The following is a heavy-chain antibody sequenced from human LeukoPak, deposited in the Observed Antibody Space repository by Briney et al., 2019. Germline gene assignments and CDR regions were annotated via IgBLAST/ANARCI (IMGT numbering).Heavy chain of an antibody. CDR3: VREAGYCAPVCVKTNWFDP. Sequence: GGSLRLSCAASRFPFSSHAMSWVRQPPGKGLEWVAAISNGKTYYADSVRGRFAISRDDSTNTVYLHMNSLRDEDTALYHCVREAGYCAPVCVKTNWFDPWGQGTLVTVSS. CDR2: ISNGKT. D-gene: IGHD2-15*01. J-gene: IGHJ5*02. V-gene: IGHV3-23*01. CDR1: RFPFSSHA.